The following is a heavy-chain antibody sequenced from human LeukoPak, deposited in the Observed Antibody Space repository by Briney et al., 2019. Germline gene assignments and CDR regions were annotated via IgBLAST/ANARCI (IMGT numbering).Heavy chain of an antibody. CDR2: ISYDGSNK. V-gene: IGHV3-30*18. CDR3: AKGQIRDYGDPRLYGAWGY. J-gene: IGHJ4*02. CDR1: GFTFSSYG. Sequence: PGGSLRLSCAASGFTFSSYGMHWVRQAPGKGLEWVVVISYDGSNKYYADSVKGRFTISRDNSKNTLYLQMNSLRAEDTAVYYCAKGQIRDYGDPRLYGAWGYWGQGTLVTVSS. D-gene: IGHD4-17*01.